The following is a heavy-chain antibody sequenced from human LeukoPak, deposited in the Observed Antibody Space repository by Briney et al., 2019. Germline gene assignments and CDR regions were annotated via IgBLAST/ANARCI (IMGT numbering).Heavy chain of an antibody. CDR2: VSSSAGGRT. Sequence: GGSLRLSCAASGFTFSSFAMSWVRQAPGKGLEWVSAVSSSAGGRTYYADSVKGRFSISRDDSRNTVYLQMNSLRVEDTAVYYCAKESPYYSGRDYYFDYWGQGTLVTVSS. J-gene: IGHJ4*02. V-gene: IGHV3-23*01. D-gene: IGHD3-10*01. CDR3: AKESPYYSGRDYYFDY. CDR1: GFTFSSFA.